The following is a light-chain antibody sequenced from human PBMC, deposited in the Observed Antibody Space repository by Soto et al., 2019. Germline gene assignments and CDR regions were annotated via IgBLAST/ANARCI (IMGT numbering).Light chain of an antibody. CDR1: SSDVGSYNL. V-gene: IGLV2-23*03. CDR3: CSYAGSSTFDVV. Sequence: QSALTQPASVSGSPGQSITISCTGTSSDVGSYNLVSWYQQHPGKAPKLMIYEGSKRPSGVSNRFSGSKSGNTASLTISRLQAEDEADYYCCSYAGSSTFDVVFGGGTKLTVL. J-gene: IGLJ2*01. CDR2: EGS.